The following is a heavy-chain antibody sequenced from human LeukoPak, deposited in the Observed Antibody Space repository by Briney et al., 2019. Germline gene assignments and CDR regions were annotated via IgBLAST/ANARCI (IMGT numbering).Heavy chain of an antibody. Sequence: SGRSLRLSCAASGFTFSSYGMHWVRQAPGKGLEWVAVIRYDGSNKYYADSVKGRFTISRDNSKNTLYLQMNSLRAEDTAVYYCARDTTVTNDVFDIWGQGTMVTVSS. CDR1: GFTFSSYG. J-gene: IGHJ3*02. D-gene: IGHD4-17*01. V-gene: IGHV3-33*01. CDR3: ARDTTVTNDVFDI. CDR2: IRYDGSNK.